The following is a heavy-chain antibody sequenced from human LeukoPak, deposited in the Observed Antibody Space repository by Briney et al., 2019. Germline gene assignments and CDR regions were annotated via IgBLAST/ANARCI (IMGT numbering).Heavy chain of an antibody. CDR2: ISSGGNT. V-gene: IGHV3-53*01. D-gene: IGHD3-22*01. CDR3: AREVRGYYFDY. J-gene: IGHJ4*02. Sequence: GGCLGLSCAASGFIVSSNYMSWVRQAPGKGLEWVSIISSGGNTYYADSVKGRFTISRDISKNTLYLQMNGLRAEDTAVYYCAREVRGYYFDYWGQGTLVTVPS. CDR1: GFIVSSNY.